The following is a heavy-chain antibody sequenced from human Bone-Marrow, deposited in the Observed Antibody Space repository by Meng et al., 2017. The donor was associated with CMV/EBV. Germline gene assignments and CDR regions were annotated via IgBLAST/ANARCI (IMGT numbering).Heavy chain of an antibody. D-gene: IGHD6-19*01. V-gene: IGHV3-21*01. CDR2: ISSSSSHI. Sequence: GGSLRLSCAASGFTFRSYSMNWVRQAPGKGLEWVSSISSSSSHIYYADSVKGRFTISRDNAKNSLYLQMNNLSAEDTAVYYFARARGAVAAYGMDVWGQGTTVTVSS. CDR1: GFTFRSYS. J-gene: IGHJ6*02. CDR3: ARARGAVAAYGMDV.